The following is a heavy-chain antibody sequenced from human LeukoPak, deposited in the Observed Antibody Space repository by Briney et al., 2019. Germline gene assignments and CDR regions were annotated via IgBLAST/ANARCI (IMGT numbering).Heavy chain of an antibody. D-gene: IGHD3-3*01. CDR1: GDSVSSGNYY. CDR2: MSPSGTT. Sequence: SETLSLTCTVSGDSVSSGNYYLSWIRQPPGKGLDWITYMSPSGTTKYNPSLKSRVTISVDTSKNQFSLKLSSVTAADTAVYYCARGQRGVGPHIWGQGTMVTVSS. CDR3: ARGQRGVGPHI. J-gene: IGHJ3*02. V-gene: IGHV4-61*01.